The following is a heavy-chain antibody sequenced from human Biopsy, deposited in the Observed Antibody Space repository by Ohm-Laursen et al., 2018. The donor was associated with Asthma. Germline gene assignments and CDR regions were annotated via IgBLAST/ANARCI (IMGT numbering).Heavy chain of an antibody. CDR3: ARDFYDSSGYLHFDY. Sequence: SLRLSCSASGFTFSSYGMHWVRQAPGRGLEWVAVIWYDGSNKYYADSVKGRFTISRDNSKNTLYLQMNSLRAEDTAVYYCARDFYDSSGYLHFDYWGQGTLVTVSS. CDR1: GFTFSSYG. D-gene: IGHD3-22*01. V-gene: IGHV3-33*01. J-gene: IGHJ4*02. CDR2: IWYDGSNK.